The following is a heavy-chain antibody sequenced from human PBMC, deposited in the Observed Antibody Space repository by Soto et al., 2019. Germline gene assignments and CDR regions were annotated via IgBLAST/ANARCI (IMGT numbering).Heavy chain of an antibody. Sequence: ASVKVSCKASGYSFSNSYVVWVRQAPGQGLEWMGVINPAGGSTTYAQKLQDRVTMARDTSTSTVYMELISLRSEDTAVFYCAGLYGTYYDPLTGLWGGPFDYWGQGTQVPVSS. V-gene: IGHV1-46*03. CDR1: GYSFSNSY. CDR3: AGLYGTYYDPLTGLWGGPFDY. J-gene: IGHJ4*02. CDR2: INPAGGST. D-gene: IGHD3-9*01.